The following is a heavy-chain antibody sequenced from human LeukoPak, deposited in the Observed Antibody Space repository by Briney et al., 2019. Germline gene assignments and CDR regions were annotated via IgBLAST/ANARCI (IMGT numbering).Heavy chain of an antibody. CDR1: EFTFSSYS. Sequence: GGSLRLSCAASEFTFSSYSMNWVRQAPGKGLEWVSYISGSSSNIYYAESVKGRFTISRDNAKNSLYLQMNSLRDEDTAVYYCASPHSGYGWGLGTLVTVS. CDR2: ISGSSSNI. D-gene: IGHD5-12*01. J-gene: IGHJ4*02. CDR3: ASPHSGYG. V-gene: IGHV3-48*02.